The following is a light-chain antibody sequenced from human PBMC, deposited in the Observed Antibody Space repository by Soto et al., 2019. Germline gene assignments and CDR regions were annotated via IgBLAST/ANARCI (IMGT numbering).Light chain of an antibody. V-gene: IGLV1-47*01. CDR3: AVWDNSMTAWV. Sequence: QSALTQPPSVSGTPGQRVTISCSGGSSNIGRNDVYWYQHFPGTAPRLLIFRDGQRPSGVPARFFGSKSDTSASLAITGLRSEDEAHYYCAVWDNSMTAWVFGGGTKLTVL. CDR1: SSNIGRND. J-gene: IGLJ3*02. CDR2: RDG.